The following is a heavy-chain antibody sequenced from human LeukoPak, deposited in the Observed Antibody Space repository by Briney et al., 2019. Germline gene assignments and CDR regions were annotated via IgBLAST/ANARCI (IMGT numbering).Heavy chain of an antibody. Sequence: PSETLSLTCTVSGGSISNGDYYWGWIRQPPGKGLQWIGSMYYSGSTYYNPSLKSRVTVSVDTSKNQFSLQLNSVTPGDTAVYYCAREDRVTAAGIFDYWGQGTLVTVSS. CDR1: GGSISNGDYY. J-gene: IGHJ4*02. CDR2: MYYSGST. D-gene: IGHD6-13*01. CDR3: AREDRVTAAGIFDY. V-gene: IGHV4-39*02.